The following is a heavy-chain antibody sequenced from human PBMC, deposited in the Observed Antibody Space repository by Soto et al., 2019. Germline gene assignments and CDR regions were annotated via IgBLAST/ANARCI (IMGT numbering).Heavy chain of an antibody. J-gene: IGHJ6*03. CDR1: GFTFSSYA. D-gene: IGHD1-7*01. Sequence: EVQLVESGGGLVQPGGSLRLSCAASGFTFSSYAMHWVRQAPGKGLEYVSAISSNGGSTYYANSVKGRFTISRDNSKNTLYLQMGGLRAEDMAVYYCARSAGGELDSHYYRDVWGKGTTVTVSS. V-gene: IGHV3-64*01. CDR3: ARSAGGELDSHYYRDV. CDR2: ISSNGGST.